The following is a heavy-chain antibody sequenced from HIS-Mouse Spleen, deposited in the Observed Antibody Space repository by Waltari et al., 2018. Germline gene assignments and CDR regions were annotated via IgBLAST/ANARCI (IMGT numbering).Heavy chain of an antibody. J-gene: IGHJ2*01. CDR1: GGSISSISYY. CDR3: AREIPYSSSWYDWYFDL. V-gene: IGHV4-39*07. Sequence: QLQLQESGPGLVKPSETLSLTCTVPGGSISSISYYLGCIRQPPGKGLEWIGSIYYSGSTYYNPSLKSRVTISVDTSKNQFSLKLSSVTAADTAVYYCAREIPYSSSWYDWYFDLWGRGTLVTVSS. D-gene: IGHD6-13*01. CDR2: IYYSGST.